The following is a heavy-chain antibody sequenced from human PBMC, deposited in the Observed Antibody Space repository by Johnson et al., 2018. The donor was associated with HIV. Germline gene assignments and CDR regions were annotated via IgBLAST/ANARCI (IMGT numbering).Heavy chain of an antibody. CDR2: IKQDGSEK. D-gene: IGHD3-22*01. CDR3: VRVGDSSAYYRDAFDI. Sequence: VQLVESGGGLVQPGGSLRLACVGSGFTFSLYGMSWVRQPPGKGLEWVANIKQDGSEKYYVDSVKGRFTISRENAKNSLYLQRNSLTAGDMAVYYCVRVGDSSAYYRDAFDIWGQGTLVTVSS. V-gene: IGHV3-7*01. CDR1: GFTFSLYG. J-gene: IGHJ3*02.